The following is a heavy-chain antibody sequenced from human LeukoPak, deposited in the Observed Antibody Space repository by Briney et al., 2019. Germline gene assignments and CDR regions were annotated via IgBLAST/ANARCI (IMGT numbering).Heavy chain of an antibody. CDR2: ISAYNGNT. V-gene: IGHV1-18*01. CDR3: ARDRYGSGSWWDS. CDR1: GYTFTSYG. J-gene: IGHJ5*02. Sequence: GASVKVSCKASGYTFTSYGISWVRQAPGQGLEWMGWISAYNGNTNYAQKVQDRINVTTDTSSSTAYMELTSLTSDDTAVYYCARDRYGSGSWWDSWGQGTLVIVSS. D-gene: IGHD3-10*01.